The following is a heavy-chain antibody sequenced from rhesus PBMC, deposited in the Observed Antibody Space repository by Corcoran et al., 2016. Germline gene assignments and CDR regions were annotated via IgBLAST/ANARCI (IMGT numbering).Heavy chain of an antibody. Sequence: QLQLQESGPGLVKPSETLSLTCAVSGGSISSSYWSWIRQAPGKGLEWIGYIGGSSGSSNYNPSLKSRVTLSVNTSKNQLSLKLSSVTAADTAVYYCARHPHCSTTTCYRNRFDVWGPGVLVTVSS. J-gene: IGHJ5-1*01. CDR2: IGGSSGSS. CDR1: GGSISSSY. D-gene: IGHD2-2*01. V-gene: IGHV4-169*01. CDR3: ARHPHCSTTTCYRNRFDV.